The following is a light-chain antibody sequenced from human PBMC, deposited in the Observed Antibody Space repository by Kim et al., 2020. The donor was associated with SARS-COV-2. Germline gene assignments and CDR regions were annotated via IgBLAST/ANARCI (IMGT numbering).Light chain of an antibody. CDR3: QSRASGGNVV. J-gene: IGLJ2*01. CDR2: GRK. Sequence: SSELTQDPAVSVALGQTVRITCQGDSLRSYYATWYQQKPRQAPLLVIFGRKNRPSGISDRFSGSTSGNTASLTISGAQAEDEADFYCQSRASGGNVVFGGGTQLTVL. CDR1: SLRSYY. V-gene: IGLV3-19*01.